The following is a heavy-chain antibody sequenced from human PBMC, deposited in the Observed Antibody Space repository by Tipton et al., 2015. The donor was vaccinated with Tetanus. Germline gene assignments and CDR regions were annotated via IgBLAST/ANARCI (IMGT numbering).Heavy chain of an antibody. V-gene: IGHV4-4*07. J-gene: IGHJ3*02. CDR1: GGSISTYY. D-gene: IGHD3-22*01. CDR3: ARDVWRYYDSSGYQDHDAFDI. CDR2: IYTSGST. Sequence: TLSLTCTVSGGSISTYYWSWIRQPAGKGLEWIGRIYTSGSTNYNPSLKRRVTMSVDTSNKQFSLKLSSVTAADTAVYYCARDVWRYYDSSGYQDHDAFDIWGQGTMVTVSS.